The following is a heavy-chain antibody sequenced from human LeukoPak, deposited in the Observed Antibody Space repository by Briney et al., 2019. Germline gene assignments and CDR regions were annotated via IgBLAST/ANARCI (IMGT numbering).Heavy chain of an antibody. V-gene: IGHV3-15*01. Sequence: GGSLRLSCAASGFTFSNAWMSWVRQAPGKGLEWVGRIKSKTDGGTTDYAAPVKGRFTISRDDSKNTLYLQMNSLRAEDTAVYYCAKDLPYCSSTSCVGFWGQGTLVTVSS. CDR3: AKDLPYCSSTSCVGF. CDR2: IKSKTDGGTT. D-gene: IGHD2-2*01. CDR1: GFTFSNAW. J-gene: IGHJ4*02.